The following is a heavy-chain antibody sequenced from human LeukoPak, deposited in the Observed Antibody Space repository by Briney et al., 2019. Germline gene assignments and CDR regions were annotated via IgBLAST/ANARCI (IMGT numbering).Heavy chain of an antibody. Sequence: ASVKVSCKASGGTFSSYAINWVRQAPGQGLEWMGRIIPILGIANYAQKFQGRVTITADKSTSTAYMELSSLRSEDTAVYYCARDLYDFWSGYSPRINNWFDPWGQGTLVTVSS. CDR3: ARDLYDFWSGYSPRINNWFDP. CDR2: IIPILGIA. D-gene: IGHD3-3*01. V-gene: IGHV1-69*04. CDR1: GGTFSSYA. J-gene: IGHJ5*02.